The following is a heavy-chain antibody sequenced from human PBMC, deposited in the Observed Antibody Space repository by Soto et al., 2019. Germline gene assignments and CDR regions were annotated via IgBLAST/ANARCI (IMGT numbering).Heavy chain of an antibody. CDR1: GYTFTDYY. CDR3: AIRTGQLAIISEFDGDWFFEV. V-gene: IGHV1-2*02. J-gene: IGHJ2*01. D-gene: IGHD2-2*01. CDR2: INPDSGGT. Sequence: ASVKVSCKASGYTFTDYYIHWVRQAPGQGLEWVGWINPDSGGTNLAQRFQGRVTMTSDTSINTAYMELSSLRSDDTAVYYCAIRTGQLAIISEFDGDWFFEVWGRGXLVTVSS.